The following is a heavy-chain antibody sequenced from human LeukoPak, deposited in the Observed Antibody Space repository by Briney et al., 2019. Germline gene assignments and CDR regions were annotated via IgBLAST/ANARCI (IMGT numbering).Heavy chain of an antibody. CDR2: IYYSGST. Sequence: SEALSLTCTVSGGSISSYYWSWIRQPPGKGLEWIGYIYYSGSTNYNPSLKSRVTISVGTSKNQFSLKLSSVTAADTAVYYCARGGYVDTAMVFSNPYYYYGMDVWGQGTTVTVSS. CDR3: ARGGYVDTAMVFSNPYYYYGMDV. J-gene: IGHJ6*02. V-gene: IGHV4-59*01. D-gene: IGHD5-18*01. CDR1: GGSISSYY.